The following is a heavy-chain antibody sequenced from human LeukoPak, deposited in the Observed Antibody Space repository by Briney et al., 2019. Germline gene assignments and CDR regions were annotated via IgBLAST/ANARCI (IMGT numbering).Heavy chain of an antibody. V-gene: IGHV4-39*07. CDR2: MYYSGGT. Sequence: SETLSLTCTVSGGSSSSSTYYWGWIRQPPGKGLEWIGSMYYSGGTYYNPSLKSRVTISVDTSKNQFSLKLSSVTAADTAVYYCARDIWFGDYPDYFDYWGQGTLVTVSS. CDR1: GGSSSSSTYY. J-gene: IGHJ4*02. CDR3: ARDIWFGDYPDYFDY. D-gene: IGHD3-10*01.